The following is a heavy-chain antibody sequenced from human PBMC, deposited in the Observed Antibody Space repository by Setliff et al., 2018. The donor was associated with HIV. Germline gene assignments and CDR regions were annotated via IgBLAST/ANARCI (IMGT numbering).Heavy chain of an antibody. CDR3: ASRVYYYDSSGYLREEGFDP. J-gene: IGHJ5*02. V-gene: IGHV4-59*11. D-gene: IGHD3-22*01. Sequence: SETLSLTCVISGGSMGSHYWSWIRQSPGKGLEWIGNIHYTGISDINPSLKRRATISLDRPKIQVSLKLSSVTAADTAIYNCASRVYYYDSSGYLREEGFDPWGQGTLVTVSS. CDR2: IHYTGIS. CDR1: GGSMGSHY.